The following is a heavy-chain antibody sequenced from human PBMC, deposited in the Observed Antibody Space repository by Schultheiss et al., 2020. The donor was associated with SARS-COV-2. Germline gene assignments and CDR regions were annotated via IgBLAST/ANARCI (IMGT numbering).Heavy chain of an antibody. Sequence: SETLSLTCTVSGGSISSYYWSWIRQPPGKGLEWIGYIYNSATTDYNPSLKSRVTMSIDTSKNQFSLKLRSVTAADTAVYYCAREGGWFDPWGQGTLVTVSS. CDR1: GGSISSYY. CDR3: AREGGWFDP. CDR2: IYNSATT. V-gene: IGHV4-59*01. J-gene: IGHJ5*02. D-gene: IGHD3-16*01.